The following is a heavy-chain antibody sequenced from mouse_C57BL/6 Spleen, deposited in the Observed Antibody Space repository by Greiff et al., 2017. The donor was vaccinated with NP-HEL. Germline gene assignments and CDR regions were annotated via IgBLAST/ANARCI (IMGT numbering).Heavy chain of an antibody. CDR2: ISDGGSYT. CDR1: GFTFSSYA. J-gene: IGHJ2*01. V-gene: IGHV5-4*03. Sequence: EVKLVESGGGLVKPGGSPKLSCAASGFTFSSYAMSWVRQTPEKRLEWVATISDGGSYTYYPDNVKGRFTISRDNAKNNLYLQMSHLKSEDTAMYYCARGSYYGSSYGYFDYWGQGTTLTVSS. CDR3: ARGSYYGSSYGYFDY. D-gene: IGHD1-1*01.